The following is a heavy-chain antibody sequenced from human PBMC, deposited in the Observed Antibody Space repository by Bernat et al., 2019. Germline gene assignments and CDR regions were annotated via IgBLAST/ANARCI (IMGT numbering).Heavy chain of an antibody. V-gene: IGHV3-48*03. J-gene: IGHJ4*02. CDR1: GFTFSSYE. CDR3: ARSYCSSTSCGPTASG. Sequence: EVQLVESGGGLVQPGGSLRLSCAASGFTFSSYEMNWVRQAPGKGLGWVSYISSSGSTKYYADSVKGRFTISRDNAKNSLYLQMNSLRAEDTAVYYCARSYCSSTSCGPTASGWGQGTLVTVSS. D-gene: IGHD2-2*01. CDR2: ISSSGSTK.